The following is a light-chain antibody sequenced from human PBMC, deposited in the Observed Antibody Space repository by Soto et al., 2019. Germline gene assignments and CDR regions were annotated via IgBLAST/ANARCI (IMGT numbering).Light chain of an antibody. CDR2: EVT. Sequence: QSVLTQSASVSGSPGQSITISCTGTTSDVGPYNLVSWYQQHPGKAPKLIIYEVTERPSGVSNRFSGSKSGNTASLTISGLQADDDADYYCCLYAGPNTFVFGLGTKVTVL. V-gene: IGLV2-23*02. CDR1: TSDVGPYNL. CDR3: CLYAGPNTFV. J-gene: IGLJ1*01.